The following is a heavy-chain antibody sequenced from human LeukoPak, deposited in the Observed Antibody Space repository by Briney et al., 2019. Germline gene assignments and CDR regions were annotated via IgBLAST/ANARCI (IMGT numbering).Heavy chain of an antibody. J-gene: IGHJ4*02. Sequence: PGGSLGLSCAASGFTFSSYGMSWVRQAPGKGLEWVSAISGSGGSTYYADSVKGRFTISRDNSKNTLYLQMNSLRAEDTAVYYCVRGAYSSSWLNFDYWGQGTLVTVSS. CDR1: GFTFSSYG. D-gene: IGHD6-13*01. CDR3: VRGAYSSSWLNFDY. CDR2: ISGSGGST. V-gene: IGHV3-23*01.